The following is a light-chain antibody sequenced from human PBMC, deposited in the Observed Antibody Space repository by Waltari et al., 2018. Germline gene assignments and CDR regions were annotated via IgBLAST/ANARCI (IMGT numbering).Light chain of an antibody. CDR2: DAS. Sequence: DIQMTQSPSSLSASVGDRVTITCQASQDISNYFNWYQKKPVKATKLLIYDASNLETGVPSRFSGSGSGTDFTCTISSLQPEDIATYYCQQYDNLPYTFGQGTKLEIK. CDR3: QQYDNLPYT. V-gene: IGKV1-33*01. J-gene: IGKJ2*01. CDR1: QDISNY.